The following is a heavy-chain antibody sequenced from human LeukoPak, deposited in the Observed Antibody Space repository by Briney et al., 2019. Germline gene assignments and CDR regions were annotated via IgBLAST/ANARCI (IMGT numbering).Heavy chain of an antibody. Sequence: GSSVKVSCKASGGTFSSYAISWVRQAPGQGLEWMGIINPSGGSTSYAQKFQGRVTMTRDTSTSTVYMELSSLRSEDTAVYYCARGGSSSSSWYGYYYGMDVWGQGTTVTVSS. CDR1: GGTFSSYA. CDR2: INPSGGST. D-gene: IGHD6-13*01. V-gene: IGHV1-46*01. J-gene: IGHJ6*02. CDR3: ARGGSSSSSWYGYYYGMDV.